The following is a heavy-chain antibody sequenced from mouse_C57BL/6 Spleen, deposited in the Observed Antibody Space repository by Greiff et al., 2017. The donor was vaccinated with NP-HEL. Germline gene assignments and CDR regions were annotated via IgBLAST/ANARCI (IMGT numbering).Heavy chain of an antibody. J-gene: IGHJ1*03. CDR2: IYPGNSDT. Sequence: VQLQQSGTVLARPGASVKMSCKTSGYTFTSYWMHWVKQRPGQGLEWIGAIYPGNSDTSYNQKFKGKAKLTAVTSASTAYMELSSLTNEDSAVXYCTYYYGSSSWYFDVWGTGTTVTVSS. D-gene: IGHD1-1*01. CDR1: GYTFTSYW. CDR3: TYYYGSSSWYFDV. V-gene: IGHV1-5*01.